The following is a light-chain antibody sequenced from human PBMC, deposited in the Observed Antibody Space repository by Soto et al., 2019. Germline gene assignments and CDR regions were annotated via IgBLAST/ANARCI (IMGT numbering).Light chain of an antibody. V-gene: IGKV3-20*01. CDR3: QQYSDYPLT. Sequence: ENVLTQSPGTLSLSPGERAALSCRASQSVTGRFLAWYQQKPGQSPRLLIFDSSSRATGIPDRFSGSGSGTDFTLTISSLEPEDFAVYYCQQYSDYPLTFGGGTKVEIK. CDR2: DSS. CDR1: QSVTGRF. J-gene: IGKJ4*01.